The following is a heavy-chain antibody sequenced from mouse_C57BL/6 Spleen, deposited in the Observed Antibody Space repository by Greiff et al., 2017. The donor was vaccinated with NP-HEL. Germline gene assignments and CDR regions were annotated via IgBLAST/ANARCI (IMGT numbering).Heavy chain of an antibody. V-gene: IGHV1-74*01. CDR2: IHPSDSDT. D-gene: IGHD3-1*01. CDR1: GYTFTSYW. J-gene: IGHJ2*01. CDR3: ATAGSYVDY. Sequence: VQLQQPGAELVKPGASVKVSCKASGYTFTSYWMHWVKQRPGQGLEWIGRIHPSDSDTNSNQKFKGKAPLTVDTSSSTDYMQLSSLTSEDSAVYYCATAGSYVDYWGKGTTRTVSS.